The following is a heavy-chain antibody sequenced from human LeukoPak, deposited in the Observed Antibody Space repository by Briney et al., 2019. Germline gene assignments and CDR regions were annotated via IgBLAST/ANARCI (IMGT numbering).Heavy chain of an antibody. J-gene: IGHJ4*02. CDR1: GFTFSSYG. CDR2: IWYDGSNK. CDR3: AKEMGITNYFEY. V-gene: IGHV3-33*06. Sequence: PGGSLRLSCAASGFTFSSYGMHWVRQAPGKGLEWVAVIWYDGSNKYYADSVKGRFTISRDNSKSTLYLQMNSLRAEDTAVYYCAKEMGITNYFEYWGQGTLVTVSS. D-gene: IGHD2-8*01.